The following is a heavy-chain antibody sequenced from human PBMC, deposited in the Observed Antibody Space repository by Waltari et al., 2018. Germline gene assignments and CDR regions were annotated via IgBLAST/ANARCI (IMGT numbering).Heavy chain of an antibody. CDR2: IWYDGSNK. CDR1: GFPFSRYG. V-gene: IGHV3-33*06. J-gene: IGHJ4*02. D-gene: IGHD2-21*01. Sequence: QVQLVESGGGVVQPGRSLRLSCASSGFPFSRYGMHWVRKAPGKGLEWVAVIWYDGSNKYYADSVKGRFTISRDNSKNTLYLQMNSLRAEDTAVYYCAKTVAYCGGDCYFDYWGQGTLVTVSS. CDR3: AKTVAYCGGDCYFDY.